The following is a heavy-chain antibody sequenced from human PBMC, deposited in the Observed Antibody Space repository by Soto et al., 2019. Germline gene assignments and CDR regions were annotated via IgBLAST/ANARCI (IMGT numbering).Heavy chain of an antibody. CDR2: IYYSGST. CDR3: ARGSGYFTIYFDY. J-gene: IGHJ4*02. V-gene: IGHV4-31*03. CDR1: GGSISSGGYY. D-gene: IGHD3-3*01. Sequence: SETLSLTCTVSGGSISSGGYYWSWVRQHPGKGLEWIGNIYYSGSTYYNPSLKSRVTISIDTSKNQFSLKLSSVTAADTAVFYCARGSGYFTIYFDYWGQGTLVTVSS.